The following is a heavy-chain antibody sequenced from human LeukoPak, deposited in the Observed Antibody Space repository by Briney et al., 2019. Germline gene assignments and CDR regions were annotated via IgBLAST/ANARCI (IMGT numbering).Heavy chain of an antibody. D-gene: IGHD4-17*01. V-gene: IGHV3-48*04. J-gene: IGHJ5*02. CDR3: ARDVTYYGADWFDP. CDR2: ISSTASTI. Sequence: GGSLRLSRAASGFTFSSYGMNWVRQAPGKGLEWVSYISSTASTIYYADSVKGRFTISRDNAKNSLFLQMNSLRAEDTAVYYCARDVTYYGADWFDPWGQGTLVTVSS. CDR1: GFTFSSYG.